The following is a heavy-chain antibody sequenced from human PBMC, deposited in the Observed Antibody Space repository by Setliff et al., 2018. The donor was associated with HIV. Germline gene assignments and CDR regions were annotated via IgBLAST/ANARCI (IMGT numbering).Heavy chain of an antibody. V-gene: IGHV3-74*01. D-gene: IGHD6-13*01. CDR3: ARGWVAGGTISY. J-gene: IGHJ4*02. Sequence: GSLRLSCAASGFTFSNFWMHWVRQAPGRGLVWISRIASDGTSTYYADSVRGRFTVSRDNAKNALFLQMNSLRAEDTALYYCARGWVAGGTISYWGQGTLVTVSS. CDR2: IASDGTST. CDR1: GFTFSNFW.